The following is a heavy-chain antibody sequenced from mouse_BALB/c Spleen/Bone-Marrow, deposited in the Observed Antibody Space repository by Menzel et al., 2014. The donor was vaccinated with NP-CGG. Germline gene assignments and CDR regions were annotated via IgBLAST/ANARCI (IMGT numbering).Heavy chain of an antibody. CDR3: ASYYYGSSSFAY. D-gene: IGHD1-1*01. CDR2: IXXANGNT. CDR1: GFNIKDTY. V-gene: IGHV14-3*02. Sequence: XLKQSGAELVKPGASVKLSCTASGFNIKDTYXHWVXRRPXXGXXWXXXIXXANGNTKCDPKFQGKATITADTSSNTAYLQLSXXTSEDTAVYYCASYYYGSSSFAYWGQGTLVTVSA. J-gene: IGHJ3*01.